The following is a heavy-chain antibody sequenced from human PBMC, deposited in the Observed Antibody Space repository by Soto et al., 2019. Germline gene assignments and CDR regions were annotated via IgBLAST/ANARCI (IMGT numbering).Heavy chain of an antibody. CDR3: ARFTYKSGFNWFDP. CDR1: GAPINCDY. V-gene: IGHV4-59*01. Sequence: KASETLSLTCTVSGAPINCDYWSWIRQSPGKGLEWIGYIYHIGSTDYNPSLKSRVTISIDKSKNQFSLNLRSVTAADTAVYFCARFTYKSGFNWFDPWGQGTQVTVSS. D-gene: IGHD5-12*01. J-gene: IGHJ5*02. CDR2: IYHIGST.